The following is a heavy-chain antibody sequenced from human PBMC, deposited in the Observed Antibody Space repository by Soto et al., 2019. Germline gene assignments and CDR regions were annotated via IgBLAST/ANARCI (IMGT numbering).Heavy chain of an antibody. CDR1: GFSFSSDS. CDR3: ARDPPTGTTLDWVDS. CDR2: ISSSGSFM. D-gene: IGHD1-7*01. J-gene: IGHJ5*01. V-gene: IGHV3-21*01. Sequence: EVQLVESGGGLVKPGGSLRLSCAASGFSFSSDSMGWVRQAPGKGLEWVSSISSSGSFMNYADSVKGRFTISRDNAKNSLYLQMSSLKDEDTAVYYWARDPPTGTTLDWVDSWGQGTLVTVSS.